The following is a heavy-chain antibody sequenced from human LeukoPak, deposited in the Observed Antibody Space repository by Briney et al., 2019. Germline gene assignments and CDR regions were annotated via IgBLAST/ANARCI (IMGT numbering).Heavy chain of an antibody. CDR2: ISWNSGSI. CDR1: GFTFDDYA. D-gene: IGHD3-16*01. J-gene: IGHJ3*02. V-gene: IGHV3-9*01. CDR3: AKKGGKYDAFDI. Sequence: GGSLRLSCAASGFTFDDYAMHWVRQAPGKGLEWVSGISWNSGSIGYADSVKGRFTISRDNAKNSLYLQMNSLRAEDTALYYCAKKGGKYDAFDIWGQGTMVTVSS.